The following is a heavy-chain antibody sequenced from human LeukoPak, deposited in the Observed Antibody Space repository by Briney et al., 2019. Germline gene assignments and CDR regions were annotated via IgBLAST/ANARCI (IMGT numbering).Heavy chain of an antibody. CDR1: GYTFTSYG. CDR3: AREGLGELTLDY. D-gene: IGHD3-16*01. CDR2: ISTYNGDT. J-gene: IGHJ4*02. V-gene: IGHV1-18*01. Sequence: ASVKVSCKASGYTFTSYGISWVRQAPGQGLEWMGWISTYNGDTNYAQKLQGRVTMTTDTSTKTAYMELKSLRSDDTAVYYCAREGLGELTLDYWGQGTLVTVSS.